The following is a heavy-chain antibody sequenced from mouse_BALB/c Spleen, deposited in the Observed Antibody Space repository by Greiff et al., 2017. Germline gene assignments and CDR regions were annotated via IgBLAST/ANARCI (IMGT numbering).Heavy chain of an antibody. Sequence: VQLQESGAELARPGASVKMSCKASGYTFTSYTMHWVKQRPGQGLEWIGYINPSSGYTNYNQKFKDKATLTADKSSSTAYMQLSSLTSEDSAVYYCVRTTMITTGYAMDYWGQGTSVTVSS. D-gene: IGHD2-4*01. CDR3: VRTTMITTGYAMDY. V-gene: IGHV1-4*01. CDR1: GYTFTSYT. J-gene: IGHJ4*01. CDR2: INPSSGYT.